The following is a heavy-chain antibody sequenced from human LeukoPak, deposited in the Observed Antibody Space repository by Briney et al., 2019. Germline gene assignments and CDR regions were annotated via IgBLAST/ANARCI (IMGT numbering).Heavy chain of an antibody. J-gene: IGHJ4*02. V-gene: IGHV3-48*03. CDR3: ARGLGTVDFDY. CDR2: ISSSGSTI. CDR1: GFTFSSYE. Sequence: GGSLRLSCAASGFTFSSYEMNWVRQAPGKGLEWVSYISSSGSTIYYTDSVKGRFTISRDNAKNSLYLQMNSLRAEDTAVYYCARGLGTVDFDYWGQGTLVTVSS.